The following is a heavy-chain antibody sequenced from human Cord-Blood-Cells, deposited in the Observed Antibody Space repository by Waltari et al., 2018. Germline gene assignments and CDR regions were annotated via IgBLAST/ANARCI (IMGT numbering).Heavy chain of an antibody. D-gene: IGHD3-22*01. Sequence: QVQLQQWGAGLLKPSETLSLTCAGYGGSFSGYSWSWLRPPPGKGLEWIGEINHSGSTNYNPSLKSRVTISVDTSKNQFSLKLSSVTAADTAVYYCARRAFYYYDSSGYYYWGQGTLVTVSS. J-gene: IGHJ4*02. CDR2: INHSGST. CDR1: GGSFSGYS. CDR3: ARRAFYYYDSSGYYY. V-gene: IGHV4-34*01.